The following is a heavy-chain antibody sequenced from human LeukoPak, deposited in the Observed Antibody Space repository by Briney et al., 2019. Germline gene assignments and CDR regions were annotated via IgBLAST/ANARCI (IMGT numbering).Heavy chain of an antibody. CDR1: GGSVTTYY. J-gene: IGHJ4*02. Sequence: SETLSLTCTVSGGSVTTYYWSWIRQPPGKGLEWIAYIYYSGTTNYNPSLMSRVTISVDTSKNQFSLKLNSVTAADTAVYYCAVLPGKSGTASYWGQGTLVTVSS. CDR3: AVLPGKSGTASY. V-gene: IGHV4-59*02. D-gene: IGHD2-21*02. CDR2: IYYSGTT.